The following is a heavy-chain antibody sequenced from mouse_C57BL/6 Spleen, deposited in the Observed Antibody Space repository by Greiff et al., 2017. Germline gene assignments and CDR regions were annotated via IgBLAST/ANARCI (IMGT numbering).Heavy chain of an antibody. D-gene: IGHD1-1*01. Sequence: EVQRVESGGGLVKPGGSLKLSCAASGFTFSDYGMHWVRQAPEKGLEWVAYISSGSSTIYYADTVKGRFTISRNNSKNTLFLHMTSLRSEDTAMYYCARPGTRDAMDYWGQGTSVTVSS. CDR1: GFTFSDYG. CDR3: ARPGTRDAMDY. V-gene: IGHV5-17*01. J-gene: IGHJ4*01. CDR2: ISSGSSTI.